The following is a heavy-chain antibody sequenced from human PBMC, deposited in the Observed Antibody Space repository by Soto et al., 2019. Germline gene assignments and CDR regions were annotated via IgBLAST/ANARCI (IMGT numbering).Heavy chain of an antibody. CDR1: GCSISSGDYY. V-gene: IGHV4-30-4*01. Sequence: SETLSLTCTVSGCSISSGDYYWSWIRQPPGKGLEWIGYIYYSGSTYYNPSLKSRVTISVDTSKNQFSLKLSSVTAADTAVYYCARTRGNKYAEYFQHWGQGTLVTVSS. J-gene: IGHJ1*01. D-gene: IGHD5-18*01. CDR3: ARTRGNKYAEYFQH. CDR2: IYYSGST.